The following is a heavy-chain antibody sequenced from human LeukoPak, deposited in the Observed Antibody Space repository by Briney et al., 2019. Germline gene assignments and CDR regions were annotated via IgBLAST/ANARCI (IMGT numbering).Heavy chain of an antibody. V-gene: IGHV1-2*02. CDR2: INPNSGGT. D-gene: IGHD1-1*01. J-gene: IGHJ4*02. Sequence: GASVKVSCKASGYTFAGYYMHWVRRAPGQGLEWMGWINPNSGGTNYAQKFQGRVTMTRDTSISTAYMELSRLSSDDTAVYYCARRGDDGFDYWGQGTLVTVSS. CDR3: ARRGDDGFDY. CDR1: GYTFAGYY.